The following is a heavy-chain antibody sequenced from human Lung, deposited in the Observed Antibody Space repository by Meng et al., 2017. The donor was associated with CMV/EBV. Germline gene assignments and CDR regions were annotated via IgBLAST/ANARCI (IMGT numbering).Heavy chain of an antibody. D-gene: IGHD3-10*01. J-gene: IGHJ6*02. CDR3: AKVPRFYSYYGLDV. V-gene: IGHV1-24*01. CDR2: FDPEDGEA. CDR1: GYTLSELS. Sequence: SVXVSXXVSGYTLSELSMHWVRQAPGKGLEWMGGFDPEDGEAIYAQKFQGRVTMTEDTSTDTAYMELSSLRSDDTAVYYCAKVPRFYSYYGLDVWGQGTTVXVSS.